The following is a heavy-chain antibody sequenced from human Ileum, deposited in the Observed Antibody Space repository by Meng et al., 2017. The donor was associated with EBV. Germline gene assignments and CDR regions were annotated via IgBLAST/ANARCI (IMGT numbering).Heavy chain of an antibody. V-gene: IGHV4-39*07. J-gene: IGHJ1*01. CDR2: IFNSGST. Sequence: QRLLQASGRGLVRHSEPLSLSFPAPGASISSTPYYWGWIRQPPGKGLEWIGNIFNSGSTSYSPSLKSRVTISVDTSKNQFSLKLSSVTAADTAVYYCARDYSSSWYSGGFFKYWGQGILVTVSS. D-gene: IGHD6-13*01. CDR1: GASISSTPYY. CDR3: ARDYSSSWYSGGFFKY.